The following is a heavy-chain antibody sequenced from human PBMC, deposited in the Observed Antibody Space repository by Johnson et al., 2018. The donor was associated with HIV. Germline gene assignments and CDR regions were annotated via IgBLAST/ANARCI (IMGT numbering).Heavy chain of an antibody. Sequence: VQLVESGGGLAQPGGSLRLSCAASGITVSSNYMSWVRQAPGKGLEWVSVIFTVGDVYYAASVKGRFTISIDNSKNFLYLQMNSLRPEDTAVYYCARDGRDLVTRGAFDVWGQGTVVTVSS. CDR2: IFTVGDV. CDR1: GITVSSNY. D-gene: IGHD5-18*01. J-gene: IGHJ3*01. CDR3: ARDGRDLVTRGAFDV. V-gene: IGHV3-66*02.